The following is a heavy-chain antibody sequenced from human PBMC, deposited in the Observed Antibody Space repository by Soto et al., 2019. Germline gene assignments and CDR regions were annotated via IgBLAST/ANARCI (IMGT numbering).Heavy chain of an antibody. D-gene: IGHD4-17*01. CDR3: ARDSGYGDYEAFVDV. CDR2: ISAYNGNT. Sequence: ASVKVSCKASGYTFTSYGISWVRQAPGQGLEWMGWISAYNGNTNYAQKLQGRVTMTTDTSTSTAYMELRSLRSDDTAVYYCARDSGYGDYEAFVDVWGQGTMVTVS. J-gene: IGHJ6*02. V-gene: IGHV1-18*01. CDR1: GYTFTSYG.